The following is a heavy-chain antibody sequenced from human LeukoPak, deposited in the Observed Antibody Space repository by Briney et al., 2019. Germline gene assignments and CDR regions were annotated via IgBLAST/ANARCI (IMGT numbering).Heavy chain of an antibody. V-gene: IGHV3-7*01. J-gene: IGHJ6*02. CDR3: ARVGGSSSWYYYYYYGMDV. Sequence: GGSLRLSCAASGFTFSSYWMSWVRQAPGKGLEWVANIKQDGSGKYYVDSVKGRFTISRDNAKNSLYLQMNSLRAEDTAVYYCARVGGSSSWYYYYYYGMDVWGQGTTVTVSS. CDR1: GFTFSSYW. CDR2: IKQDGSGK. D-gene: IGHD6-13*01.